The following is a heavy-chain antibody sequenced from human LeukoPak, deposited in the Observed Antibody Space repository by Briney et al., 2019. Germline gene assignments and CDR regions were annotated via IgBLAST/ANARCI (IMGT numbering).Heavy chain of an antibody. CDR1: GYTFTGYY. J-gene: IGHJ6*02. Sequence: ASVKVSCKASGYTFTGYYMHWVRQAPGQGLEWMGWINPNSGGTNYAQKFQGRVTMTRDTSISTAYMELSRLRSDDTAVYYCARCQHSSGYYCYYGMDVWGQGTTVTGSS. CDR3: ARCQHSSGYYCYYGMDV. CDR2: INPNSGGT. D-gene: IGHD3-22*01. V-gene: IGHV1-2*02.